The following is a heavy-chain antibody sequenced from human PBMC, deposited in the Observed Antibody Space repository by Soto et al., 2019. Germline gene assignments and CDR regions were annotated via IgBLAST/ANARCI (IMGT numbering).Heavy chain of an antibody. Sequence: PSETLSLTCAVYGGSFSGYYWSWIRQPPGKGLEWIEEINHSGSTNYNPSLKSRVTISVDTSKNQFSLKLSSVTAAETAVYDGERRSSSWYVDYWGQGTLVTVSS. V-gene: IGHV4-34*01. D-gene: IGHD6-13*01. CDR1: GGSFSGYY. CDR3: ERRSSSWYVDY. CDR2: INHSGST. J-gene: IGHJ4*02.